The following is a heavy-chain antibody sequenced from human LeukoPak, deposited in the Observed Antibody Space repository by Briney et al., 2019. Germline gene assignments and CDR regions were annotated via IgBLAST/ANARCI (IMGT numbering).Heavy chain of an antibody. V-gene: IGHV4-38-2*01. CDR3: ARLGMVGRLHRPFDY. Sequence: SETLSLTCAVSGYSISSGYYWGWIRQPPGKGLEWIGSIYHSGSTYYNPSLKSRVTISVDTSKNQFSLKLSSVTAADTAVYYCARLGMVGRLHRPFDYWGQGTLVTVSS. J-gene: IGHJ4*02. D-gene: IGHD3-10*01. CDR2: IYHSGST. CDR1: GYSISSGYY.